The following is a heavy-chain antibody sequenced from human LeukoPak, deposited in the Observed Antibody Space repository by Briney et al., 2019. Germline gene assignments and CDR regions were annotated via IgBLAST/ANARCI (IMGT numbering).Heavy chain of an antibody. J-gene: IGHJ2*01. CDR1: GFTFSSYS. D-gene: IGHD3-22*01. CDR3: ARDHCRYSYEGSGECAYWYFDL. Sequence: PGWSLRLSCVASGFTFSSYSMNWVRQAPGKGLEWVSYISRSSSPMYYADFVKGRFTISRDNAKNSLYLQMNSLRDEDTAVYYCARDHCRYSYEGSGECAYWYFDLWGRGTLVTVSS. CDR2: ISRSSSPM. V-gene: IGHV3-48*02.